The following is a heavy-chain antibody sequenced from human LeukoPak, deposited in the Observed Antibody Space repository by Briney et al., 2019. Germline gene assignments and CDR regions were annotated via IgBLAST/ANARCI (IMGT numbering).Heavy chain of an antibody. CDR2: INTNTGNP. D-gene: IGHD3-22*01. V-gene: IGHV7-4-1*02. CDR1: GYTFTSYA. J-gene: IGHJ4*02. Sequence: GASVKVSCKASGYTFTSYAMNWVRQAPGQGLEWMGWINTNTGNPTYAQGFTGRFVFSLDTSVSTAYLQISSLKAEDTAVYYCARGGLHRYYDSSGPKVYWGQGTLVTVSS. CDR3: ARGGLHRYYDSSGPKVY.